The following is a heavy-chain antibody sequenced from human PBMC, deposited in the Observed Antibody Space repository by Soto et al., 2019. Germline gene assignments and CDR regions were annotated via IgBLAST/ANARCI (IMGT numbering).Heavy chain of an antibody. D-gene: IGHD6-19*01. CDR3: AKSTSLGWTGDAFDI. CDR2: ISWNSGSI. Sequence: PGGSLRLSCAASGFTFDDYAMHWVRQAPGRGLEWVSGISWNSGSIGYADSVKGRFTISRDNAKNSLYLQMNSLRAEDTALYYCAKSTSLGWTGDAFDIWGQGTMVTVSS. CDR1: GFTFDDYA. V-gene: IGHV3-9*01. J-gene: IGHJ3*02.